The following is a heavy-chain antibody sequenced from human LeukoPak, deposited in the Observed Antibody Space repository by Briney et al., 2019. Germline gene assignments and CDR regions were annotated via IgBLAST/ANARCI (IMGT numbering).Heavy chain of an antibody. CDR2: ISGSGGST. J-gene: IGHJ6*02. Sequence: GGSLRLSCAASGFTFSSYAMTWVRQAPGKGLEWVSAISGSGGSTYYADSVKGRFTISRDNAKNSLYLQMNSLRDEDTAVYYCARDYYGMDVWGQGTTVTVSS. CDR3: ARDYYGMDV. V-gene: IGHV3-23*01. CDR1: GFTFSSYA.